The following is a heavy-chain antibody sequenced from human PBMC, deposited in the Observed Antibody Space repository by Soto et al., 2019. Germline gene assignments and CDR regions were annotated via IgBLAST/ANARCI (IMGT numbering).Heavy chain of an antibody. J-gene: IGHJ3*02. V-gene: IGHV3-21*01. CDR2: ISSSSSYI. Sequence: GGSLRLSCAASGFTFSSYSMNWVRQAPGKGLEWVSSISSSSSYIYYADSVKGRFTISRDNAKNSLYLQMNSLRAEDPAVYSCARGRGGSPPQERDAFDIWGQGTMVTVSS. D-gene: IGHD1-26*01. CDR3: ARGRGGSPPQERDAFDI. CDR1: GFTFSSYS.